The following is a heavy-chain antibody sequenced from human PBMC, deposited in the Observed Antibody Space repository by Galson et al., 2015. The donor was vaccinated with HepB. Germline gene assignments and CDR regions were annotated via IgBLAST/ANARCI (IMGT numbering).Heavy chain of an antibody. J-gene: IGHJ3*02. V-gene: IGHV1-46*04. Sequence: SVKVSCKASGYTFTSYYILWVRQAPGQGLEWVGVMNPSGGSASYSQKLQGRVTMTRDTATSTVYMELRSLRPEDTALYYCARVGYCSGDGCYSGALDIWGQGTVVTVSS. CDR3: ARVGYCSGDGCYSGALDI. CDR1: GYTFTSYY. D-gene: IGHD2-15*01. CDR2: MNPSGGSA.